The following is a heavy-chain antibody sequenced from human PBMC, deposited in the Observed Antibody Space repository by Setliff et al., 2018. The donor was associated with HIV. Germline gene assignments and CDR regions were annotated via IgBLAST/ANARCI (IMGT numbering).Heavy chain of an antibody. J-gene: IGHJ3*02. CDR2: IIPIFATA. D-gene: IGHD3-10*01. CDR1: GGTFSSYA. V-gene: IGHV1-69*05. CDR3: AKDLSGSGSWGDAFDI. Sequence: ASVKVSCKASGGTFSSYAISWVRQAPGQGLEWMGGIIPIFATANYAQKFQGRVTITRDKSASTAYMELSSLRFEDTAVYYCAKDLSGSGSWGDAFDIWGQGTMVTVSS.